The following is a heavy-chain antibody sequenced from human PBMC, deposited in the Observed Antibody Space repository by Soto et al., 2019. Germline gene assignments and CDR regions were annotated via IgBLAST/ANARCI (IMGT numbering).Heavy chain of an antibody. D-gene: IGHD3-10*01. V-gene: IGHV1-69*01. CDR1: GGTFSSYA. J-gene: IGHJ6*02. CDR3: ARDPYGSGYYYYYGMDV. CDR2: IIPIFGTA. Sequence: GASVKVSCKASGGTFSSYAISWVRQAPGQGLEWVGGIIPIFGTANYAQKFQGRVTITADESTSTAYMELSSLRSEDTAVYYCARDPYGSGYYYYYGMDVWGQGTTVTVSS.